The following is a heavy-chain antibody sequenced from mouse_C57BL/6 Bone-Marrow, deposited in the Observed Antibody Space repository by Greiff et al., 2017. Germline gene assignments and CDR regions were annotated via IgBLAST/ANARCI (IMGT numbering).Heavy chain of an antibody. CDR3: ASRITTVPRYYFDY. V-gene: IGHV1-39*01. D-gene: IGHD1-1*01. CDR1: GYSFTDYN. CDR2: INPNYGTT. J-gene: IGHJ2*01. Sequence: EVKLMESGPELVKPGASVKISCKASGYSFTDYNMNWVKQSNGKSLEWIGVINPNYGTTSYNQKFKGKATLTVDQSSSTAYMQLNSLTSEDSAVYYCASRITTVPRYYFDYWGQGTTLTVSS.